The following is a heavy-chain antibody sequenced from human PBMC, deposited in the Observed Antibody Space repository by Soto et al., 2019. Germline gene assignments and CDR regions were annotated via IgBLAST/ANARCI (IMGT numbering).Heavy chain of an antibody. D-gene: IGHD3-22*01. V-gene: IGHV2-70*12. Sequence: SGPTLVNPTQTLTLTCTFSGFSLNTNGMCVSWIRQPPGKALEWLAHINWDDDKYYSTSLKTRLTISKDTSKNQVVLTLTNMDPVDTATYYCAHSWSYDSSGYYYGGYYFDYWGQGTLVTVSS. CDR3: AHSWSYDSSGYYYGGYYFDY. CDR1: GFSLNTNGMC. CDR2: INWDDDK. J-gene: IGHJ4*02.